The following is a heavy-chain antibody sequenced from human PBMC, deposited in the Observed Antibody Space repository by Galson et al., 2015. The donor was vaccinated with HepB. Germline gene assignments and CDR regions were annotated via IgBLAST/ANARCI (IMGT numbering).Heavy chain of an antibody. V-gene: IGHV1-46*01. D-gene: IGHD3-22*01. CDR1: GYTFTSYY. J-gene: IGHJ4*02. CDR2: INPSGGST. CDR3: ARAPNYDSSGYYHAPFDY. Sequence: VKVSCKASGYTFTSYYMHWVRQAPGQGLEWMGIINPSGGSTSNAQKFQGRVTMTRDTSTSTVYMELSSLRSEDTAVYYCARAPNYDSSGYYHAPFDYWGQGTLVTVSS.